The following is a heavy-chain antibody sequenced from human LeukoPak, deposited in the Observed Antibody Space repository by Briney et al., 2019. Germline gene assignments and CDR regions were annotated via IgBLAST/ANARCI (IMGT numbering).Heavy chain of an antibody. V-gene: IGHV4-59*08. D-gene: IGHD6-13*01. J-gene: IGHJ4*02. Sequence: PSETLSLTCTVSGGSISSYYWSWIRQPPGKGLEWIGYIYYSGSTNYNPSLKSRVTISVDTSKNQFSLKLSSVTAADTAVYYCARTYSGSWLIDYWGQGTLVTVSS. CDR3: ARTYSGSWLIDY. CDR1: GGSISSYY. CDR2: IYYSGST.